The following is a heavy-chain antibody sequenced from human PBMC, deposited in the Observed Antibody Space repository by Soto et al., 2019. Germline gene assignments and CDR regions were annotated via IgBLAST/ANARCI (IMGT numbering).Heavy chain of an antibody. CDR3: ARGRRDITIFGVVIIPNWFDP. CDR2: IYYSGST. D-gene: IGHD3-3*01. CDR1: GGSISNGDYY. V-gene: IGHV4-31*03. Sequence: PSETLSLTCTVSGGSISNGDYYWSWIRQHPGKGLEWMGYIYYSGSTYYNPSLKSRLNISIDTSKNQFSLKLRSVTAADTAVYYCARGRRDITIFGVVIIPNWFDPWGQGTLVTVSS. J-gene: IGHJ5*02.